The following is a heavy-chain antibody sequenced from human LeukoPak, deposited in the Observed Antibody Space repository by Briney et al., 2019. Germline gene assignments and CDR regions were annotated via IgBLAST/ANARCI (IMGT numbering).Heavy chain of an antibody. V-gene: IGHV4-59*01. CDR2: VDHAGST. CDR3: ARGRVSSSTWHSTYYYYFYMDV. CDR1: DDSITLYY. J-gene: IGHJ6*03. Sequence: SETLSLTCSVSDDSITLYYWTWIRQPPGKGLEWIGYVDHAGSTNFNPSLNGRVTIFRDTSRNLFSLRLTSVTAADTAVYFCARGRVSSSTWHSTYYYYFYMDVWGRGTTVTVSS. D-gene: IGHD4-11*01.